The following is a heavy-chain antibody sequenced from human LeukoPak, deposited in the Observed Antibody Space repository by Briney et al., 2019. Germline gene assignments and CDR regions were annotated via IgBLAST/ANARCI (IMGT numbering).Heavy chain of an antibody. Sequence: SQTLSLTCAISGDSVSSNSAGWNWIRQSPSRGLEWLGRTYYRSKWYHDYAPSVKSRITFNPDTSKNQISLQLNSVTPEDTAVYYCARHPYNLPHFDYWGQGTLVTVSS. CDR3: ARHPYNLPHFDY. D-gene: IGHD1-20*01. J-gene: IGHJ4*02. V-gene: IGHV6-1*01. CDR2: TYYRSKWYH. CDR1: GDSVSSNSAG.